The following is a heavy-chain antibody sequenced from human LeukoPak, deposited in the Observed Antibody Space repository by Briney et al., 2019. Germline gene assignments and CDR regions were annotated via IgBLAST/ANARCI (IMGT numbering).Heavy chain of an antibody. Sequence: SETLSLTCTVSGGSISSYYWSWIRQPPGKGLEWIGYIYYSGSTNYNPSLKSRVTISVDTPKNQFSLKLSSVTAADTAVYYCAREKIENHGKDYMDVWGKGTTVTVSS. V-gene: IGHV4-59*01. J-gene: IGHJ6*03. CDR1: GGSISSYY. CDR2: IYYSGST. D-gene: IGHD1-14*01. CDR3: AREKIENHGKDYMDV.